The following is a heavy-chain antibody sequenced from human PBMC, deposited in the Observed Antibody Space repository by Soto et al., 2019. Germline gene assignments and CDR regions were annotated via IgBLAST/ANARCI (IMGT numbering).Heavy chain of an antibody. J-gene: IGHJ4*02. CDR1: GFTFSIYA. Sequence: QVQLVESGGGVVQPGRSLRVSCAASGFTFSIYAMHWVRQAPGTGLEWVAVIRYDRTNIYYADSVKGRFTISRDNSKNTVFRKMNCLADEDTVEYYGAKERGPRRQWLIDPFAYWGQGTLVTVS. CDR2: IRYDRTNI. V-gene: IGHV3-30*18. D-gene: IGHD6-19*01. CDR3: AKERGPRRQWLIDPFAY.